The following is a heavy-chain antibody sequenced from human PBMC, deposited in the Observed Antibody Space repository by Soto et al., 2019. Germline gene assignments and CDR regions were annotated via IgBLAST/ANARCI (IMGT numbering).Heavy chain of an antibody. CDR3: AREGGVSGSYFFGYFDY. CDR2: IIPIFGTT. V-gene: IGHV1-69*01. D-gene: IGHD1-26*01. Sequence: QVQLVQSGAEVKKPGSSVKVSCKTSGGSFSSYAITWVRQAPGQGLDWMGGIIPIFGTTNYAQKFQGRVTITADESTSTAYMELRSLSSEDTAVYYCAREGGVSGSYFFGYFDYWGQGTLLTVSS. J-gene: IGHJ4*02. CDR1: GGSFSSYA.